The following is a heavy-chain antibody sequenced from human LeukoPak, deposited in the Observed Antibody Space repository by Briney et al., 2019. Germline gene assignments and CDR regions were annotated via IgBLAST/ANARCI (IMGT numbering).Heavy chain of an antibody. Sequence: PSETLSLTCTVSGGSLSSYYWSWIRQPPGKGLEWIGYLYYSGSTNYNPSLKSRVTISVDTSKNQFSLKLSSVTAADTAVYYCARSGRNSWFYFDLWGQGTLVTVSS. J-gene: IGHJ4*02. CDR3: ARSGRNSWFYFDL. D-gene: IGHD6-13*01. CDR1: GGSLSSYY. CDR2: LYYSGST. V-gene: IGHV4-59*01.